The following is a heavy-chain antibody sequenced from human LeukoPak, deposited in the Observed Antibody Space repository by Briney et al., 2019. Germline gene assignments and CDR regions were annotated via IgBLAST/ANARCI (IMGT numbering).Heavy chain of an antibody. CDR2: TSGDGITT. Sequence: GGSLRLSCAASGFTFHNYAIHWVRQAPGKGLEWVSLTSGDGITTYFADSVKGRFTISRDNAKNSLYLHMNSLRAEDTAVYYCARDGMSDYDYFDYWGQGTLVTVSS. J-gene: IGHJ4*02. CDR3: ARDGMSDYDYFDY. V-gene: IGHV3-43*02. CDR1: GFTFHNYA. D-gene: IGHD5-12*01.